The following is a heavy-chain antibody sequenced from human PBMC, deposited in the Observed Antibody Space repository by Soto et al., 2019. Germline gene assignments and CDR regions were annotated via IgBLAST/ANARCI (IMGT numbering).Heavy chain of an antibody. CDR2: INSASSTI. CDR3: ARDHRFLEWFPDY. V-gene: IGHV3-48*02. CDR1: GFIFSNYN. D-gene: IGHD3-3*01. Sequence: EVQLVESGGGLVQPGGSLRLSCAASGFIFSNYNMNWVRQAPGKGLEWVSYINSASSTIYYADSVKGRFIISRDNAKSSLYLQMNSRRDEDTAVYYCARDHRFLEWFPDYWGQGTLVTVSS. J-gene: IGHJ4*02.